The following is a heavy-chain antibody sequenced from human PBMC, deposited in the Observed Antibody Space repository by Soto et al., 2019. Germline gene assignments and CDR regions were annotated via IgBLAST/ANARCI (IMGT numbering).Heavy chain of an antibody. CDR1: GGTFSTYA. CDR2: IIPLFGTA. CDR3: ARPKGTYSSGYYDFDF. V-gene: IGHV1-69*01. J-gene: IGHJ4*02. Sequence: QVQLEQSGAEVKQPGSSVRVSCTTSGGTFSTYAINWVRQAPGQGLEWMGAIIPLFGTADYSQKFQGRVTITADESTSTAYMELSSLRSDDTAVYFCARPKGTYSSGYYDFDFWGQGTLVTVSS. D-gene: IGHD6-19*01.